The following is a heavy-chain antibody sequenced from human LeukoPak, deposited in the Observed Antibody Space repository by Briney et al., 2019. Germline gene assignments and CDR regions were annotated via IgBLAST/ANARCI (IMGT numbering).Heavy chain of an antibody. Sequence: PSETLSLTCAVYGGSFSGYYWSWIRQPPGKGLEWIGEINHSGSTNYNPSLKSRVTISEDTSKNQFSLKLSSVTAADTAVYYCARGRIAAAAGSTYWGQGTLVTVSS. V-gene: IGHV4-34*01. J-gene: IGHJ4*02. CDR1: GGSFSGYY. D-gene: IGHD6-13*01. CDR2: INHSGST. CDR3: ARGRIAAAAGSTY.